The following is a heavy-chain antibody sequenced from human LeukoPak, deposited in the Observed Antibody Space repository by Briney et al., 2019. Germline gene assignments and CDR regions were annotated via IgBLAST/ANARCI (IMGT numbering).Heavy chain of an antibody. Sequence: GGSLRLSCAASGFTFSSYSMNWVRQAPGKGLEWVASINHNGNVNYYVDSVKGRFTISRDNAKNSLYLQMSNLRAEDTAVYFCARRGGLDVWGQGATVTVSS. V-gene: IGHV3-7*03. CDR2: INHNGNVN. J-gene: IGHJ6*02. CDR1: GFTFSSYS. CDR3: ARRGGLDV.